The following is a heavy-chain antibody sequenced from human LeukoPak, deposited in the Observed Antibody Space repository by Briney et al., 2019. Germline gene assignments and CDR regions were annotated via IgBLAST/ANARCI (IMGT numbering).Heavy chain of an antibody. CDR1: GFTFSSYG. V-gene: IGHV3-33*06. CDR2: IWYDGSNK. J-gene: IGHJ4*02. CDR3: AKDGGAARYYFDY. Sequence: PGRSLRLSCAASGFTFSSYGMHWVRQAPGKGLEWVAVIWYDGSNKYYADSVKGRFTISRDNSKNTLYLQMNSLRAEDTAVYYCAKDGGAARYYFDYRGQGTLVTVSS. D-gene: IGHD3-16*01.